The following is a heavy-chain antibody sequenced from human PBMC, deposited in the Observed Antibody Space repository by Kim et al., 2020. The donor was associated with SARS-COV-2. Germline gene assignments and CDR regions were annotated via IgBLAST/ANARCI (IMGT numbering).Heavy chain of an antibody. CDR3: ARHTWLAPSAFDI. Sequence: GGSLRLSCAASGFTVSSNYMSWVRQAPGKGLEWVSVIYSGGSTYYADSVKGRFTISRDNSKNTLYLQMNSLRAEDTAVYYCARHTWLAPSAFDIWGQGTMVTVSS. J-gene: IGHJ3*02. CDR1: GFTVSSNY. D-gene: IGHD5-12*01. CDR2: IYSGGST. V-gene: IGHV3-53*01.